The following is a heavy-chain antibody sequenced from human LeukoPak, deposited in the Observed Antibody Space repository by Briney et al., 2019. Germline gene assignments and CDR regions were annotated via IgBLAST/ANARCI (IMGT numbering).Heavy chain of an antibody. CDR1: GGTFSSYA. Sequence: AASVKLSCKASGGTFSSYAISWVRPAPGQGLEWMGRIIPILGIANYAQKFQGRVTITADKSTSTACMELSSLRSEDTAVYYCARDPDGDNDYWGQGTLVTVSS. D-gene: IGHD4-17*01. CDR3: ARDPDGDNDY. CDR2: IIPILGIA. V-gene: IGHV1-69*04. J-gene: IGHJ4*02.